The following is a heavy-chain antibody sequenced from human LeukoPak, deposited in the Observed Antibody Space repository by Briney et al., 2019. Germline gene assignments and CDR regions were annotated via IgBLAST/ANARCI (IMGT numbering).Heavy chain of an antibody. Sequence: GGSLRLSCAASGFTFSSYWMHWVRQAPGKGLVWVSRINSDGSSTSYADSVKGRFTISRDNAKNTLYLQMNSLRAEDTAVYYCATLTTVTTEVANWGQGILVTVSS. J-gene: IGHJ4*02. V-gene: IGHV3-74*01. CDR2: INSDGSST. CDR3: ATLTTVTTEVAN. CDR1: GFTFSSYW. D-gene: IGHD4-17*01.